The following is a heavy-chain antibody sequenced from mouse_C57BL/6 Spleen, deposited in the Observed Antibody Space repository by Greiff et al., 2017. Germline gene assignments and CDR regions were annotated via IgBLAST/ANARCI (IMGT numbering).Heavy chain of an antibody. CDR2: IDPSDSYT. CDR3: ARQDYGSSPDY. D-gene: IGHD1-1*01. Sequence: QVQLQQPGAELVMPGASVKLSCKASGYTFTSYWMHWVKQRPGQGLEWIGEIDPSDSYTNYNQKFKGKSTLTVDKSSSTAYMQLSSLTSEDSAVYYCARQDYGSSPDYWGQGTTLTVSS. CDR1: GYTFTSYW. V-gene: IGHV1-69*01. J-gene: IGHJ2*01.